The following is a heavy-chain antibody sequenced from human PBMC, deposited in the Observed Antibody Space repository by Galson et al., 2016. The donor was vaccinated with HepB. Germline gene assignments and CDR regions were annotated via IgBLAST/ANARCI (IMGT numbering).Heavy chain of an antibody. CDR1: GYSFTNFH. Sequence: SVKVSCKASGYSFTNFHINWIRQGPGQGLEWMGWVNPKSGNTALAQRFQGRLTMTTDTPTATASMELSGLTSDDTAIYYCARGLRQLLAQLDYWGQGSLVTVSS. CDR2: VNPKSGNT. CDR3: ARGLRQLLAQLDY. D-gene: IGHD6-19*01. V-gene: IGHV1-8*02. J-gene: IGHJ4*02.